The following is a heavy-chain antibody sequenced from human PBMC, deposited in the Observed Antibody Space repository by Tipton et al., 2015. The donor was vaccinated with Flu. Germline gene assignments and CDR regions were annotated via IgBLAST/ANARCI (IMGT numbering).Heavy chain of an antibody. CDR3: ARDLRGYRGYTGGYAFDI. V-gene: IGHV4-4*07. D-gene: IGHD5-12*01. CDR1: GGSLSSFY. CDR2: IDAGGST. Sequence: TLSLTCTVSGGSLSSFYWTWIRQPAGKGLQWLGRIDAGGSTLYNESLQSRILMSVDTSKNQISVRLRSVTAADTAFYYCARDLRGYRGYTGGYAFDIWGQGILVTVSS. J-gene: IGHJ3*02.